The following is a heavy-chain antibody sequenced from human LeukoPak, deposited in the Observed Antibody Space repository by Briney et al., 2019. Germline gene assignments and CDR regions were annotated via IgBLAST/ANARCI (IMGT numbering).Heavy chain of an antibody. J-gene: IGHJ3*02. CDR3: ARDLHHRGYYDTSGPYGI. D-gene: IGHD3-22*01. Sequence: ASVKVSCKASGYTFTRYDMHWVRQAPGQGLEWMGIINPSGGSTSYAQKFQGRVTMTRDMFTSTVYMELGSLRSEDTAVYYCARDLHHRGYYDTSGPYGIWGQGTMVTVSS. CDR1: GYTFTRYD. V-gene: IGHV1-46*01. CDR2: INPSGGST.